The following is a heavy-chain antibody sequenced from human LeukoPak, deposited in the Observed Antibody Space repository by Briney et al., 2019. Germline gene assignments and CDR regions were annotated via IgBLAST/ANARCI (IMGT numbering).Heavy chain of an antibody. Sequence: PGESLKISCKGSGYSFTSYWIGWVRQMPGKGLEWMGIIYPGDSNTRYSPSFQGQVTISADKSISTAYLQWSSLKASDTAMYYCARLHPPDYGSGSYSDYWGQGTLVTVSS. D-gene: IGHD3-10*01. CDR1: GYSFTSYW. J-gene: IGHJ4*02. V-gene: IGHV5-51*01. CDR3: ARLHPPDYGSGSYSDY. CDR2: IYPGDSNT.